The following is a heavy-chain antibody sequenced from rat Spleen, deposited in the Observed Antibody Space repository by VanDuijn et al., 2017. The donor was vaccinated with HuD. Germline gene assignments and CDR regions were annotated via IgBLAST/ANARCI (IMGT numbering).Heavy chain of an antibody. CDR1: GFSFGDYA. V-gene: IGHV5-17*01. J-gene: IGHJ2*01. D-gene: IGHD2-1*01. CDR3: TRDSDIPTYFFDY. Sequence: EVQLVESGGGLVQPGRSLKFSCAASGFSFGDYAMAWVRQAPKKGLEWVATIIYDGSSTYYRDSVKGRFTISRDNAKSTLYLQMNSLRSEDTATYYCTRDSDIPTYFFDYWGQGVMVTVSS. CDR2: IIYDGSST.